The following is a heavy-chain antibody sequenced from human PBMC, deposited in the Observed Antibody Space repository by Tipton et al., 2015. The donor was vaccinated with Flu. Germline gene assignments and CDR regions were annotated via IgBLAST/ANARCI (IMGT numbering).Heavy chain of an antibody. V-gene: IGHV4-39*07. CDR3: ARDAGDFGGNPLAFDI. CDR1: DDSISSGRYY. Sequence: LRLSCTVSDDSISSGRYYWGWIRQPPGKGLEWIANLYYSGSTYYNPSLKSRVTISMDTSKSHFFLRLTSVTAADTAGYYCARDAGDFGGNPLAFDIWGQGTMVTVSS. J-gene: IGHJ3*02. D-gene: IGHD4-23*01. CDR2: LYYSGST.